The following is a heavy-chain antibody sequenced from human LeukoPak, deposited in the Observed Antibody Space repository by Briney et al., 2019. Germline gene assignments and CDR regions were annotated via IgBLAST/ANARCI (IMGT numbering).Heavy chain of an antibody. V-gene: IGHV4-4*07. CDR1: GNSISSYY. CDR3: ARETTGLARYFDY. Sequence: SETLSLTCTVSGNSISSYYWSWIRQPAGKGLEWIGRIYASGSTNYNPSLKSRVTMSVDTSKNQFSLNLSSVTAADTAFYYCARETTGLARYFDYWGQGTLVTVSS. D-gene: IGHD4-17*01. CDR2: IYASGST. J-gene: IGHJ4*02.